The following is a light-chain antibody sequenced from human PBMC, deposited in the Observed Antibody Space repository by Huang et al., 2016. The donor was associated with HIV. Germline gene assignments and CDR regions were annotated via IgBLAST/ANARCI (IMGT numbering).Light chain of an antibody. Sequence: EIVLTQSPATLSLSPGERDTLSCRASQSVSSYLAWYQQKPGQAPRLLIYDASNRATGFPAWFSGSGSGTDFTLTISSLEPEDFAVYYCQQRSNWPLTFGGGTKVEIK. V-gene: IGKV3-11*01. CDR1: QSVSSY. CDR2: DAS. CDR3: QQRSNWPLT. J-gene: IGKJ4*01.